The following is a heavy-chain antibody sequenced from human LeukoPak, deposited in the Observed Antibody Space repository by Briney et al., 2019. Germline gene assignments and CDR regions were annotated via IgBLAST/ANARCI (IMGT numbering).Heavy chain of an antibody. CDR2: IRSDGSST. J-gene: IGHJ4*02. CDR1: GFSFSAYI. V-gene: IGHV3-64*01. CDR3: TRRYGGHSGWAGYHDS. D-gene: IGHD6-19*01. Sequence: PGGSLRLSCVAYGFSFSAYIMHWVRQAPGKGLEYVSAIRSDGSSTFYPNSVKGRFTISRDNSQSTLYLQLGSLRAEDTAVYYCTRRYGGHSGWAGYHDSWGQGTLVTVSS.